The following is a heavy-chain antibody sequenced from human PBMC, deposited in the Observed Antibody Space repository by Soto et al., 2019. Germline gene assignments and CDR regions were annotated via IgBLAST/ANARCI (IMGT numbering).Heavy chain of an antibody. D-gene: IGHD6-19*01. V-gene: IGHV3-23*01. CDR2: ISGSGGST. Sequence: VGSLRLSCAASGFTFSSYAVSWVRQAPGKGLEWVSAISGSGGSTYYADSVKGRFTISRDNSKNTLYLQMNSLRAEDTAVYYCAKDVSRFSSGWPPFGSGMDVWGQGTTVTVSS. CDR1: GFTFSSYA. CDR3: AKDVSRFSSGWPPFGSGMDV. J-gene: IGHJ6*02.